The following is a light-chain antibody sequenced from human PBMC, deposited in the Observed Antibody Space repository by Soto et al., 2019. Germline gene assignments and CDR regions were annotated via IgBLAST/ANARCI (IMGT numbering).Light chain of an antibody. CDR1: QSVSRTY. J-gene: IGKJ1*01. CDR3: HQDGSSPQT. CDR2: GAS. Sequence: EIVLPQSPGTLSLSPGERATLSCRASQSVSRTYLAWYQQKPGQAPRLLIYGASSRATGIPDTFSGSGSGTDFTLTISRLAPEDFAVYYCHQDGSSPQTFGQGTKVEIK. V-gene: IGKV3-20*01.